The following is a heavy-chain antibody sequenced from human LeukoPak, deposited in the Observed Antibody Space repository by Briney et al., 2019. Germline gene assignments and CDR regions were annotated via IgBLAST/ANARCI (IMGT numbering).Heavy chain of an antibody. CDR1: GFTFSSYV. CDR3: AKEKPRIAAGADY. J-gene: IGHJ4*02. V-gene: IGHV3-23*01. D-gene: IGHD6-6*01. Sequence: PGGSLRLSCAASGFTFSSYVMTWVRQAPGKGLEWVASSTDSDGSTNYAEAVKGRFTISRDNSKNTLYLQMNSLRVDDTAVYYCAKEKPRIAAGADYWGQGTLVTVSS. CDR2: STDSDGST.